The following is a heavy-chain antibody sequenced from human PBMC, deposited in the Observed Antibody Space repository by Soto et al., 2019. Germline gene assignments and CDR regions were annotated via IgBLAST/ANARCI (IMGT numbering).Heavy chain of an antibody. CDR3: DRWSDGVSTFDI. Sequence: PSETLSLTCTVSGGSISSGDYYWSWIRQHPGKGLECIGYIYYSGSTYYNPSLKSRVTISVDTSKKQLSLKVTSVTAADTAVYYCDRWSDGVSTFDIWGQGTMFTVS. V-gene: IGHV4-31*03. J-gene: IGHJ3*02. D-gene: IGHD3-3*01. CDR1: GGSISSGDYY. CDR2: IYYSGST.